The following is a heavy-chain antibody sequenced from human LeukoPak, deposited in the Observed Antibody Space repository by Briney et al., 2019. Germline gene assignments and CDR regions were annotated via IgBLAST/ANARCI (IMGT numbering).Heavy chain of an antibody. J-gene: IGHJ5*02. CDR2: IRYDGSNK. CDR3: AKDIWPYSSDNWFDP. D-gene: IGHD3-22*01. V-gene: IGHV3-30*02. CDR1: GFPFSTYA. Sequence: GGSLRLSCAASGFPFSTYAMHWVRQAPAKGLEWVAFIRYDGSNKYYAGSVKGRFTISRDNSKNTLFLQMNSLRPEDTAVYYCAKDIWPYSSDNWFDPWGQGTLVTVSS.